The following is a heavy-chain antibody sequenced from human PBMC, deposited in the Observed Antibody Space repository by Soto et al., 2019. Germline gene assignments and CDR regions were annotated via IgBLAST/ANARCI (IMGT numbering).Heavy chain of an antibody. V-gene: IGHV3-23*01. CDR1: GFTFSSYA. D-gene: IGHD3-22*01. CDR2: ISGSGGST. J-gene: IGHJ4*02. Sequence: VQLLESGGGLVQPGGSLRLSCAASGFTFSSYAMSWVRQAPGKGLEWVSAISGSGGSTYYADSVKGRFTISRDNSKNTLYLQMNSLRAEDTAVYYCAKGGSYYDSSGYYYENWGQGTLVTVSS. CDR3: AKGGSYYDSSGYYYEN.